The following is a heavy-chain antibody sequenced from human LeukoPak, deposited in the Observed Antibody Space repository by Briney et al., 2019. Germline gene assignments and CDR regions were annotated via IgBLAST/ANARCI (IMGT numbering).Heavy chain of an antibody. V-gene: IGHV3-23*01. CDR2: ISNVATI. Sequence: GGSLRLSCAASGFTFRSYAMTWVRQAPGKGLEWVSEISNVATINYADSVKGRFTISRDDSKNTLYLQMNSLRVEDTAVYYCAKDIVVVPSAFDIWGQGTMVTVSS. J-gene: IGHJ3*02. D-gene: IGHD2-2*01. CDR3: AKDIVVVPSAFDI. CDR1: GFTFRSYA.